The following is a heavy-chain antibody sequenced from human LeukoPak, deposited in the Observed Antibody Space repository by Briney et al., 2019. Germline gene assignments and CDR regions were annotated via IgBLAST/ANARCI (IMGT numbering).Heavy chain of an antibody. V-gene: IGHV4-59*01. J-gene: IGHJ4*02. CDR2: IYYSGST. CDR1: GGSIGSYY. D-gene: IGHD3-22*01. CDR3: ARSLSAVYDSSGYVDY. Sequence: SETLPLTCTVSGGSIGSYYWSWIRQPPGKGLEWIGYIYYSGSTNYNPSLKSRVTISVDTSKNQFSLKLSSVTAADTAVYYCARSLSAVYDSSGYVDYWGQGTLVTVSS.